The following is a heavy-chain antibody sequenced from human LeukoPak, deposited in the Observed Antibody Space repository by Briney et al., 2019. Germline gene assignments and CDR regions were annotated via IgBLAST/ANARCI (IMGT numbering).Heavy chain of an antibody. Sequence: SETLSLIYTVSGGSDSSYYWLWIRQPPGRGVVWIGYISYAVNTYYTPSLQSRVTISVDMSKNQFSLKLSSVTAADTAVYYCARARGGLLSQGFDYWGQGTLVTVSS. V-gene: IGHV4-59*02. D-gene: IGHD3-10*01. CDR2: ISYAVNT. CDR3: ARARGGLLSQGFDY. CDR1: GGSDSSYY. J-gene: IGHJ4*02.